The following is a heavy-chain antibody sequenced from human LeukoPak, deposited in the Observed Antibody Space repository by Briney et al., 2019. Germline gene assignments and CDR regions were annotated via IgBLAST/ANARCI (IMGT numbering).Heavy chain of an antibody. V-gene: IGHV3-21*05. CDR2: ISSSYI. CDR3: TREQDREAAATVVGDY. Sequence: GGSLRLSCAASGFTFSSYEMNWVRQAPGKGLEWVSYISSSYIYYADSVKGRFTISRDNAKNSLYLQMNSLRAEDTAVYYCTREQDREAAATVVGDYWGQGTLVTVSS. CDR1: GFTFSSYE. D-gene: IGHD4-23*01. J-gene: IGHJ4*02.